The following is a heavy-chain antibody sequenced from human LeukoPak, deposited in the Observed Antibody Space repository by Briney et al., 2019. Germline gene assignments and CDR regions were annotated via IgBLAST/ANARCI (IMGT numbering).Heavy chain of an antibody. CDR1: GGSFSGYY. Sequence: SETLSLTCAVYGGSFSGYYWSWIRQPPGKGLEWIGEINHSGSTNYNPSLKSRVTISVDTSKNQFPLKLSSVTAADTAVYYCARSRYSSGWLSSGNFDYWGQGTLVTVSS. CDR2: INHSGST. V-gene: IGHV4-34*01. CDR3: ARSRYSSGWLSSGNFDY. J-gene: IGHJ4*02. D-gene: IGHD6-19*01.